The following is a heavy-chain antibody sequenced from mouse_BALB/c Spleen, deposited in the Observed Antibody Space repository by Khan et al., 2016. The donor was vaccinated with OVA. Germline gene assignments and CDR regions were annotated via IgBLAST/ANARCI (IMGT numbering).Heavy chain of an antibody. CDR3: ARSGYDYFAY. D-gene: IGHD2-14*01. CDR2: IYPGDGDP. J-gene: IGHJ3*01. Sequence: VQLQQSGAELVRPGSSVKISCKASGYAFSNYWMNWVKQRPGQGLEWIGQIYPGDGDPNYNGKFKGKATLTADKSSSPAYMQLSSRTSEDSAVYFCARSGYDYFAYWGQGTLVTVSA. V-gene: IGHV1-80*01. CDR1: GYAFSNYW.